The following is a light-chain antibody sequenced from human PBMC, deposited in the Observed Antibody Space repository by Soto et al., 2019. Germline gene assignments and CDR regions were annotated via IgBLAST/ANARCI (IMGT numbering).Light chain of an antibody. CDR3: QPYNNWPLT. V-gene: IGKV3D-20*02. CDR1: QSVSSSY. CDR2: GAS. J-gene: IGKJ4*01. Sequence: EIVMTQSPATLSVSPGERATLSCRASQSVSSSYLAWYQQKPGQAPRLLIYGASSRATGIPDRFSGSGSGTDFTLTISRLEPEDFAIYYCQPYNNWPLTFGGGTKVDI.